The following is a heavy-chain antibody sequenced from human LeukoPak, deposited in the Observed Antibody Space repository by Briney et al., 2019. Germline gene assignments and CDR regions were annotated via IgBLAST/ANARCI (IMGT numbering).Heavy chain of an antibody. CDR3: ARRRIAAAGDPGYYFDY. Sequence: GGSLRLSCAASGFTFSDYYMSWVRQAPGKGLEWVSYISSSGSTKYYADSVKGRFSISRDNAKNSLYLQMNSLRAEDTAVYYCARRRIAAAGDPGYYFDYWGQGTLVTVSS. J-gene: IGHJ4*02. CDR2: ISSSGSTK. V-gene: IGHV3-11*04. D-gene: IGHD6-13*01. CDR1: GFTFSDYY.